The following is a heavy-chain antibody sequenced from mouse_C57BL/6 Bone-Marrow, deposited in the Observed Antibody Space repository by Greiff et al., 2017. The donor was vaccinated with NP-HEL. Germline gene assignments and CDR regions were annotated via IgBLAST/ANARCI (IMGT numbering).Heavy chain of an antibody. J-gene: IGHJ2*01. CDR1: GYSFTSDYV. V-gene: IGHV3-2*02. CDR2: ISYSGST. D-gene: IGHD4-1*01. CDR3: ATGTYYFDY. Sequence: EVQLQESGPGLVKPSPSLSLSCTATGYSFTSDYVRKWIRQPAGNKLERMGNISYSGSTSYNPSFKSRISITRDTSKNQFFLQLNSVTTEDTATYYCATGTYYFDYWGQGTTLTVSS.